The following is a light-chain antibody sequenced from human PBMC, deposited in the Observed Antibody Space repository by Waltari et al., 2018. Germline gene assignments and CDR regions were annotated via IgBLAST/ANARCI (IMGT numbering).Light chain of an antibody. CDR2: EVN. CDR3: SSYSSISFLV. Sequence: QSALTQPASVSGSPGQSITISCTGTSSDVGNYNYVSWYQQHPGKAPKLMIHEVNNRPSGVSNRFSGSKSGDTASLTISGRQGEDVADYYCSSYSSISFLVFGSGTTVTVL. CDR1: SSDVGNYNY. V-gene: IGLV2-14*01. J-gene: IGLJ1*01.